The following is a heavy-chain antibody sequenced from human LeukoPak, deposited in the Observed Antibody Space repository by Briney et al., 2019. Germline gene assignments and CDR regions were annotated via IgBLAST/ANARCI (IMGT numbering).Heavy chain of an antibody. J-gene: IGHJ4*02. CDR1: GFTLSTYW. V-gene: IGHV3-7*01. D-gene: IGHD3-16*01. CDR2: INPDGSGK. Sequence: GGSLRLSCEASGFTLSTYWMSWVRQVPGKGLDWVANINPDGSGKRYVDSVKGRFTIARDNADNSLSLQMNSLRAEDTAVYYCASWGAGGNSWGQGTLVTVSS. CDR3: ASWGAGGNS.